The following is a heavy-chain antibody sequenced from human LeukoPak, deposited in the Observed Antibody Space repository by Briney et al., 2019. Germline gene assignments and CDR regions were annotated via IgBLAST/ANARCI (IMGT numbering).Heavy chain of an antibody. CDR2: IKQDGSEI. V-gene: IGHV3-7*01. D-gene: IGHD6-13*01. CDR1: GFTFSSYW. J-gene: IGHJ4*02. CDR3: ATSGSSSWYGTYYFDY. Sequence: GGSLRLSCAVSGFTFSSYWMSWVRQAPGKGLEWVANIKQDGSEIYYVDSVKGRFTISRDNAKNSLYLQMNSLRAEDTAVYYCATSGSSSWYGTYYFDYWGQGTLVTVSS.